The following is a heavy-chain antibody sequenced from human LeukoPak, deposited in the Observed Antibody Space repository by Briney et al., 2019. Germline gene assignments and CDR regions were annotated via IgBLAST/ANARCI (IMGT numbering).Heavy chain of an antibody. D-gene: IGHD3-22*01. Sequence: SETLSLTCAVYGGSFSGYYWSWIRQPPGKGLEWIGEINHSGSTNYNPSLKSRVTISVDTSKNQFSLKLSSVTAADTAVYYCARDRYYYDSSGNWYFDLWGRGTLVTVSS. CDR3: ARDRYYYDSSGNWYFDL. CDR1: GGSFSGYY. J-gene: IGHJ2*01. CDR2: INHSGST. V-gene: IGHV4-34*01.